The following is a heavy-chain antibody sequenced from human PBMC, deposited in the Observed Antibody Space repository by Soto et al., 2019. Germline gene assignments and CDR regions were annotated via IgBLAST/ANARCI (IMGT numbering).Heavy chain of an antibody. Sequence: QMQLVESGGGVVQPGRSLRVSCATSGFAFSYYGIHWLRQAPGKGLEWVADISHDGKDKWYADSVKGRFTISRDNSENTLYLQMHGLISEYTAVYFCASGEGRNGHDTRFDYWGQGTLVTVSS. CDR1: GFAFSYYG. CDR3: ASGEGRNGHDTRFDY. V-gene: IGHV3-30*03. D-gene: IGHD3-10*01. CDR2: ISHDGKDK. J-gene: IGHJ4*02.